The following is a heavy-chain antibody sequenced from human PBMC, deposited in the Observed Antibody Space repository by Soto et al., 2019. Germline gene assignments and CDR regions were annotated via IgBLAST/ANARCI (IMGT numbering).Heavy chain of an antibody. CDR3: ARQVPAAIRLGWFDP. CDR1: GYSFTSYW. CDR2: IDPSDSYT. D-gene: IGHD2-2*02. J-gene: IGHJ5*02. V-gene: IGHV5-10-1*01. Sequence: GESLKISCKGSGYSFTSYWISWVRQMPGKGLEWMGQIDPSDSYTTYSPSFQGHVTLSVDKSITTAYLQWSSLRAADTAVYYCARQVPAAIRLGWFDPWGQGTLVTVSS.